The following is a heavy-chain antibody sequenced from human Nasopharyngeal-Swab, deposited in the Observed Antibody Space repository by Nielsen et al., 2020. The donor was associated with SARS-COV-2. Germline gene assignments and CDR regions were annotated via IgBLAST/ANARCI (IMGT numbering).Heavy chain of an antibody. D-gene: IGHD2-21*02. J-gene: IGHJ4*02. CDR1: GYSFTSYW. Sequence: GGSLRLSCQGSGYSFTSYWIAWVRQMPGKGLEWMGIIYPGDSDTRYSPSFQGQVTISADKSINTAYLQWSSLKASDTAMYYCARRAYCGGDCYSDYWGQGTLVTVSS. CDR3: ARRAYCGGDCYSDY. CDR2: IYPGDSDT. V-gene: IGHV5-51*01.